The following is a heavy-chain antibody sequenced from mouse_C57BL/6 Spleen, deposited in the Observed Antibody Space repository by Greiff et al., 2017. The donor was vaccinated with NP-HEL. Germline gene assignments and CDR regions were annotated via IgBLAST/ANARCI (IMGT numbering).Heavy chain of an antibody. CDR2: IDPSDSYT. D-gene: IGHD2-4*01. CDR1: GYTFTSYW. J-gene: IGHJ2*01. CDR3: ARGDYDVRDYFDY. V-gene: IGHV1-69*01. Sequence: QVQLQQPGAELVMPGASVKLSCKASGYTFTSYWMHWVKQRPGQGLEWIGEIDPSDSYTNYNQKFKGKSTLTVDKSSSTAYMQLSSLTSEDSAVYYCARGDYDVRDYFDYWGQGTTLTVSS.